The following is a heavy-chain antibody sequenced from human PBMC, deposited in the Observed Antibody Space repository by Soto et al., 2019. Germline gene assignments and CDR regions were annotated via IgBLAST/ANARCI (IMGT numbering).Heavy chain of an antibody. D-gene: IGHD5-12*01. CDR2: ISTTSSYI. Sequence: GGSLRLSCAASGFTFSSSSMNWVRQAPGKGLEWVSSISTTSSYIYYADSVKGRFTISRDNAKNSLYLQMNSLRAEDTAVYYCARAGTGGYSGYDVARTYWFDPWGQGTLVTVS. CDR3: ARAGTGGYSGYDVARTYWFDP. V-gene: IGHV3-21*04. CDR1: GFTFSSSS. J-gene: IGHJ5*02.